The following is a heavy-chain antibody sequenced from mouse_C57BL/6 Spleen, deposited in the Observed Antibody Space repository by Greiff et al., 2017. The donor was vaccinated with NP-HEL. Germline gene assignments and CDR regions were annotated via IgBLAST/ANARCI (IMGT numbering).Heavy chain of an antibody. J-gene: IGHJ1*03. Sequence: MPGQGLEWIGEIDPSDSYTNYNQKFKGKSTLTVDKSSSTAYMQLSSLTSEDSAVYYCARADYYGSSYFDVWGTGTPVTVSS. D-gene: IGHD1-1*01. V-gene: IGHV1-69*01. CDR3: ARADYYGSSYFDV. CDR2: IDPSDSYT.